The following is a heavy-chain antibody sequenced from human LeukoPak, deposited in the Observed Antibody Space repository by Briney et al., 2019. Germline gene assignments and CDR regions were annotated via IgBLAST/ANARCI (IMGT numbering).Heavy chain of an antibody. D-gene: IGHD4-11*01. J-gene: IGHJ3*02. CDR2: IYYSGST. CDR3: AREATVTTPDAFDI. CDR1: GGSISSGDYY. V-gene: IGHV4-30-4*01. Sequence: SQTLSLTCTVSGGSISSGDYYWSWIRQPPGKGLEWIGYIYYSGSTYYNPSLKSRVTISVDTSKNQFSLKLSSVTAADTAVYYCAREATVTTPDAFDIWGQGTMVTVSS.